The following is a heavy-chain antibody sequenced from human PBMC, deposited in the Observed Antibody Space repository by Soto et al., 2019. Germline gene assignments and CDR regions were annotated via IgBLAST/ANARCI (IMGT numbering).Heavy chain of an antibody. CDR2: IYYSGST. J-gene: IGHJ4*02. CDR1: GGSISSSSYY. D-gene: IGHD6-13*01. CDR3: ARQVGIAAAGSLDY. Sequence: SETLSLTCTVSGGSISSSSYYWGWIRQPPGKGLEWIGSIYYSGSTYYNLSLKSRVTISVDTSKNQFSLKLSSVTAADTAVYYCARQVGIAAAGSLDYWGQGTLVTVSS. V-gene: IGHV4-39*01.